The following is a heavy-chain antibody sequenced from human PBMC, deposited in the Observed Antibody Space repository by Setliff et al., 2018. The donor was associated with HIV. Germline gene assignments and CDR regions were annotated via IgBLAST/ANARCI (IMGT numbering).Heavy chain of an antibody. D-gene: IGHD3-9*01. CDR3: ARDPGYFDWLRSYRHYYGMDV. CDR1: GYSINSGYY. CDR2: IYHSGNT. V-gene: IGHV4-38-2*02. Sequence: LSLTCTVSGYSINSGYYWGWIRQPPGKGLEWIGNIYHSGNTYYNPSLKSRVTISVDTSKNQFSLKLSSVTAADTAVYFCARDPGYFDWLRSYRHYYGMDVWGQGTTVTVSS. J-gene: IGHJ6*02.